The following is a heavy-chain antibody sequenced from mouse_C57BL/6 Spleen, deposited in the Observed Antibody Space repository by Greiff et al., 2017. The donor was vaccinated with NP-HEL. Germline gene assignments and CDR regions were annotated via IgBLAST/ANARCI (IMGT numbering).Heavy chain of an antibody. D-gene: IGHD1-1*01. CDR2: INPGSGGT. Sequence: QVQLQQSGAELVRPGTSVKVSCKASGYAFTNYLIEWVKQRPGQGLEWIGVINPGSGGTNYNEKFKGKATLTADKSSSTAYMQLSRLTSEDSAVYFCARYGSDWYFDVWGTGTTVTVSS. CDR1: GYAFTNYL. J-gene: IGHJ1*03. CDR3: ARYGSDWYFDV. V-gene: IGHV1-54*01.